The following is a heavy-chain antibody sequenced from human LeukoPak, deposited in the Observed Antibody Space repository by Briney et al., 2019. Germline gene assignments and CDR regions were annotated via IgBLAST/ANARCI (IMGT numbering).Heavy chain of an antibody. CDR1: CYTFTSYG. CDR3: ARDGDIVVVPAASRGYFQH. D-gene: IGHD2-2*01. Sequence: ASVKVSCKASCYTFTSYGICWVRQAPGQGLEWMGWISAYNGNTNYAQKLQGRVTMTTDTSTSTAYMELRSLRSDDTAVYYCARDGDIVVVPAASRGYFQHWRQGSLVTVSS. V-gene: IGHV1-18*01. J-gene: IGHJ1*01. CDR2: ISAYNGNT.